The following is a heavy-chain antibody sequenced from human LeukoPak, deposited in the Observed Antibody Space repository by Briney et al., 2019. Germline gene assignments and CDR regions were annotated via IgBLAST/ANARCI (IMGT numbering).Heavy chain of an antibody. CDR2: ISYDGSDQ. J-gene: IGHJ4*02. CDR3: AKLGCSSTRCYINY. Sequence: GGSLRLSCAAPGFSFSTSAMRRVRQAPGKGLEWVAVISYDGSDQYYADSVKGRFTVSRDNSKNTLYLQMNSLRAEDTAVYYWAKLGCSSTRCYINYWGQGTLVTVSS. D-gene: IGHD2-2*02. CDR1: GFSFSTSA. V-gene: IGHV3-30*18.